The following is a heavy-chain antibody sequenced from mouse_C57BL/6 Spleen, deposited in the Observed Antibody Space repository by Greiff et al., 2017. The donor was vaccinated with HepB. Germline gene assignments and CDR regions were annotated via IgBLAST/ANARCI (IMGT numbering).Heavy chain of an antibody. J-gene: IGHJ3*01. V-gene: IGHV1-5*01. CDR3: TRSIYDCYYMFAY. CDR1: GYTFTSYW. Sequence: VQLQQSGTVLARPGASVKMSCKTSGYTFTSYWMHWVKQRPGQGLEWIGAIYPGNSDTSYNQKFKGKAKLTAVTSASTAYMELSSLTNEDSAVYYCTRSIYDCYYMFAYWGQGTLVTVSA. CDR2: IYPGNSDT. D-gene: IGHD2-3*01.